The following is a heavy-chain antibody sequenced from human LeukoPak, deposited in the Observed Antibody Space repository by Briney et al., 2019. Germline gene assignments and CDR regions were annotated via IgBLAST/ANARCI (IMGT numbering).Heavy chain of an antibody. CDR3: ARDHTFTVPTGY. J-gene: IGHJ4*02. D-gene: IGHD3-16*01. Sequence: ASVKLSCKPSGYTFTSYGISWVRQAPGQGLEWMGWISAYNGNTKYAQKLQVRVTMTTDTSTSTAYMELRSLRSDDTAVYYCARDHTFTVPTGYWGQGTLVTVSS. CDR2: ISAYNGNT. CDR1: GYTFTSYG. V-gene: IGHV1-18*01.